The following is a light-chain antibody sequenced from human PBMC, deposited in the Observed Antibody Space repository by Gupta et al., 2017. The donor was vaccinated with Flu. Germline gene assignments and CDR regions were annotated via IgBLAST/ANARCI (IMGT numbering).Light chain of an antibody. Sequence: SVLTQPPSVSGAPGQRVTISCTGSSSNIGAGFDVHWYQQLPGTAPKLLIFGNNNRPSGVPDRFSGSKSGTSASLAITGLQAEDEADYYCQAYDNSLNGHVLFGGGTKLTVL. CDR1: SSNIGAGFD. V-gene: IGLV1-40*01. CDR2: GNN. CDR3: QAYDNSLNGHVL. J-gene: IGLJ2*01.